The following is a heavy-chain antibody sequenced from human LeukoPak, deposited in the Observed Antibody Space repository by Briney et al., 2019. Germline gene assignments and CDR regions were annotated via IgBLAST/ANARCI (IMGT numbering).Heavy chain of an antibody. CDR2: INPSGGST. CDR1: GYTFTSFG. CDR3: ARDGTVTHYYYYYYYMDV. V-gene: IGHV1-46*03. Sequence: ASVKVSCKASGYTFTSFGISWVRQAPGQGLEWMGIINPSGGSTSYAQKFQGRVTMTRDTSTSTVYMELSSLRSEDTAVYYCARDGTVTHYYYYYYYMDVWGKGTTVTVSS. J-gene: IGHJ6*03. D-gene: IGHD4-11*01.